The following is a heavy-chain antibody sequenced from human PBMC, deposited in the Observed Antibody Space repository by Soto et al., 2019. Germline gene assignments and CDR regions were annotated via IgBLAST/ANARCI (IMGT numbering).Heavy chain of an antibody. CDR3: ARVKVTTESFDS. CDR1: GASINTGDFY. J-gene: IGHJ4*02. D-gene: IGHD4-17*01. V-gene: IGHV4-31*03. Sequence: SETLSLTCSVSGASINTGDFYWSWVRQFPGKGLDWIGYGSHTGSRYLNPSLRSRITISLDTPNNQFSLRLTSVTAADTAVYYCARVKVTTESFDSWGQGSLVTVS. CDR2: GSHTGSR.